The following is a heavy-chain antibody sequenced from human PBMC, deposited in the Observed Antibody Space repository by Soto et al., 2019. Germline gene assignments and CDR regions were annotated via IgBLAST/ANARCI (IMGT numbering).Heavy chain of an antibody. J-gene: IGHJ4*02. Sequence: QLQLQESGPGLVKPSETLSLTCTVSGGSISSSSYYWGWIRQPPGKGLEWTASIYYSGNTYYNPSLKSRVTISVDTSKNQFSLRLASVTAADTAVYYCARLMGATGTRYFDYWGQGTLVTVSS. CDR1: GGSISSSSYY. D-gene: IGHD6-13*01. CDR2: IYYSGNT. CDR3: ARLMGATGTRYFDY. V-gene: IGHV4-39*01.